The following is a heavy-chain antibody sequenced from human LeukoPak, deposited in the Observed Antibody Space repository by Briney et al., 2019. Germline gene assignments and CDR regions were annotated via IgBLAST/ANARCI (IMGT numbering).Heavy chain of an antibody. D-gene: IGHD3-10*01. CDR3: AKRGVVIRVFLVGFHKEAYYFDS. J-gene: IGHJ4*02. Sequence: GGSLRLSCAVSGITLSNYGMSWVRQAPGKGLEWVAGLSGSGGGTTYADSVQGRFTISRDNPKNTLYLQMNSLRAEDTAVYFCAKRGVVIRVFLVGFHKEAYYFDSWGQGALVTVSS. V-gene: IGHV3-23*01. CDR1: GITLSNYG. CDR2: LSGSGGGT.